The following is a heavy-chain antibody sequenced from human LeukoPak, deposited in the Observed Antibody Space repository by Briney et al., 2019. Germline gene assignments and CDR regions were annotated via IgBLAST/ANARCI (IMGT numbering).Heavy chain of an antibody. CDR1: RYSFTSYW. J-gene: IGHJ6*02. CDR2: IYPGDSNT. D-gene: IGHD3-3*01. Sequence: GESLKISCKGSRYSFTSYWIGWVRQMTGKCLEWMGIIYPGDSNTRYRPSFQGHVNISPNNSISTAYLQWSSLKASDTAIHYWARDDSYDFWSGYGPPYYLGMDVWAQGTTVSV. CDR3: ARDDSYDFWSGYGPPYYLGMDV. V-gene: IGHV5-51*01.